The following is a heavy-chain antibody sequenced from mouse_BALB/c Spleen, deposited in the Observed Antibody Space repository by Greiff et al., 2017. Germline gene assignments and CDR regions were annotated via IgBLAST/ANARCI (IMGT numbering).Heavy chain of an antibody. J-gene: IGHJ2*01. Sequence: VQLKQSGAELVRSGASVKLSCTASGFNIKDYYMHWVKQRPEQGLEWIGWIDPENGDTEYAPKFQGKATMTADTSSNTASLQLSSLTSEDTAVYYCNAYYYGSQVPDYWGQGTTLTVSS. CDR2: IDPENGDT. CDR1: GFNIKDYY. D-gene: IGHD1-1*01. CDR3: NAYYYGSQVPDY. V-gene: IGHV14-4*02.